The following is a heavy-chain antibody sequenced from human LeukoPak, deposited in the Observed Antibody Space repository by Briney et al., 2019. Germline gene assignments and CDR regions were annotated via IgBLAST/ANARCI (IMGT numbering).Heavy chain of an antibody. CDR3: ARGGGFLGWLSNPYYFDY. Sequence: GGSLRLSCAASGFTFSSYSMNWVRQAPGKGLEWVSSISSSSSYIYYADSVKGRFTISRDNAKNSLYLQMNSLRAEDTAVYYCARGGGFLGWLSNPYYFDYWGQGTLVNGSS. CDR1: GFTFSSYS. CDR2: ISSSSSYI. J-gene: IGHJ4*02. V-gene: IGHV3-21*01. D-gene: IGHD3-3*01.